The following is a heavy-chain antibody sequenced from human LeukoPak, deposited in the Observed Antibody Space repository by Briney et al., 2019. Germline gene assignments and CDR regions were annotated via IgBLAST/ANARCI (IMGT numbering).Heavy chain of an antibody. CDR1: GFTFSSYW. V-gene: IGHV3-74*01. Sequence: GGSLRLSCAASGFTFSSYWMHWVRQAPGKGLMWVSRIKSDGSETSYADSVKGRFTISRDNARNTLYLQMNSLRPEDTAIYYCASDRVFYGLDVWGQGTRVTVSS. CDR3: ASDRVFYGLDV. J-gene: IGHJ6*02. CDR2: IKSDGSET.